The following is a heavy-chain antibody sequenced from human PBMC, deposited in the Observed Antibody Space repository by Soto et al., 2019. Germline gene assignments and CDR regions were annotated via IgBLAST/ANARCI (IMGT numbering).Heavy chain of an antibody. D-gene: IGHD6-19*01. V-gene: IGHV1-3*01. CDR2: INAANGNT. J-gene: IGHJ4*02. CDR1: GYTFSNYI. CDR3: AKEPAVAGMLALDF. Sequence: QVQIVQSGAEVKKPGASVKIFCKDSGYTFSNYITHWVRQAPGERLEWMGWINAANGNTKYSQKFQGRVTISRDTSATTIYMDLNSLRSEDTGVYYCAKEPAVAGMLALDFWGQGTLVTVSS.